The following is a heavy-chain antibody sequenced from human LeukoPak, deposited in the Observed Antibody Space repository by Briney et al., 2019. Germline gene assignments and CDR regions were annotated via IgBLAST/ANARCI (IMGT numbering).Heavy chain of an antibody. J-gene: IGHJ5*02. CDR1: GFTFGTYA. CDR2: ISYDGSNK. V-gene: IGHV3-30*04. Sequence: GGSLRLFCTASGFTFGTYAMHCVRQAPGKGLEWVSVISYDGSNKYYADSVKGRFTISRDNSKNTLSLQMNNLRAEDTAMYYCARSDYYGSGSWLVPPPPWGQGALVTVSS. D-gene: IGHD3-10*01. CDR3: ARSDYYGSGSWLVPPPP.